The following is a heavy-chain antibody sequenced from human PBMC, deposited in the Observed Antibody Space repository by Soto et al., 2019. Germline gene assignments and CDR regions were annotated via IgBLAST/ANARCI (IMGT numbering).Heavy chain of an antibody. CDR1: AFTFTSYG. D-gene: IGHD6-6*01. CDR2: ISGRGDNT. V-gene: IGHV3-23*01. Sequence: PGGSLRLSCAASAFTFTSYGMSWVRQAPGKGLGWVSSISGRGDNTYYTDSVKGRFTISRDNSKNTLFLQMNSLRVEDTAVFFCVRDGETLAARPHYYHGMDVWGQGTTVTVSS. CDR3: VRDGETLAARPHYYHGMDV. J-gene: IGHJ6*02.